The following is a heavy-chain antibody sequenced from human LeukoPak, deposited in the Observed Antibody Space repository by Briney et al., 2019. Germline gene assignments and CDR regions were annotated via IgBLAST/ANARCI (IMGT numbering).Heavy chain of an antibody. D-gene: IGHD3-22*01. J-gene: IGHJ4*02. CDR1: GGSFSGYY. CDR2: INHSGST. CDR3: ARALYYYDSSGTPTATYYFDY. V-gene: IGHV4-34*01. Sequence: PSETLSLTCAVYGGSFSGYYWSWIRQPPGKGLEWIGEINHSGSTNYNPSLKSRVTISVDTSKNQFSLKLSSVTAADTAVYYCARALYYYDSSGTPTATYYFDYWGQGTLVTVSS.